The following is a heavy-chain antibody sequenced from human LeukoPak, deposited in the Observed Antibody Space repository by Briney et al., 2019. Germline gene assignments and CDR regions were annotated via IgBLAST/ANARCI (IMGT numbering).Heavy chain of an antibody. CDR2: IYHSGST. V-gene: IGHV4-39*01. D-gene: IGHD2-15*01. Sequence: PSETLSLTCSVSGGSIDSTSYYWTWIRQPPGKGLEYIWNIYHSGSTYYNPSLKSRVTISVDTSRNQFSLKLTSLTAADTAVYFCARQDCSASGCYGLHYFDRWGQGTLVTVSS. CDR1: GGSIDSTSYY. J-gene: IGHJ1*01. CDR3: ARQDCSASGCYGLHYFDR.